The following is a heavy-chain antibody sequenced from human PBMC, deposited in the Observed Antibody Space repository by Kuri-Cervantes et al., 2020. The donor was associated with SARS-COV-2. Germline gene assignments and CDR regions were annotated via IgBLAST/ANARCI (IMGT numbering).Heavy chain of an antibody. CDR3: ARVKWELAFDY. CDR1: GFTFSSYW. D-gene: IGHD1-26*01. Sequence: GGSLRLSCAASGFTFSSYWMSWVRQAPGKGLEYVSAISSNGGSTYYANSVKGRFTISRDNSKNTLYLQMGSLRAEDMAVYYCARVKWELAFDYWGQGTLVTVSS. CDR2: ISSNGGST. J-gene: IGHJ4*02. V-gene: IGHV3-64*01.